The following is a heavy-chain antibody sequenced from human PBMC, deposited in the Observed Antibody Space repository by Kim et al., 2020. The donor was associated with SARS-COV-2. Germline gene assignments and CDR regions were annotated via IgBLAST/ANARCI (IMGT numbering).Heavy chain of an antibody. J-gene: IGHJ4*02. CDR2: IYYSGST. Sequence: SETLSLTCTVSGGSISSGGYYWSWIRQHPGKGLEWIGYIYYSGSTYYNPSLKSRVTISVDTSKNQFSLKLSSVTAADTAGYYCARAEDGGNLVYYWGQGTLVTVSS. D-gene: IGHD2-21*02. V-gene: IGHV4-31*03. CDR3: ARAEDGGNLVYY. CDR1: GGSISSGGYY.